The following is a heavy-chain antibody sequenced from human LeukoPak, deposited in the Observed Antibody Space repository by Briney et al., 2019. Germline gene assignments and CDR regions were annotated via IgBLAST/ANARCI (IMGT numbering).Heavy chain of an antibody. CDR2: IYTSGST. Sequence: SQTLSLTCTVSGGSISSGGYYWRWIRQPAGKGLEWIGRIYTSGSTNYNPSLKSRVTISVDTSKNQFSLKLSSVTAADTAVYYCARVARRRYSGYDNYYYYYMDVWGKGTTVTVSS. CDR1: GGSISSGGYY. J-gene: IGHJ6*03. CDR3: ARVARRRYSGYDNYYYYYMDV. V-gene: IGHV4-61*02. D-gene: IGHD5-12*01.